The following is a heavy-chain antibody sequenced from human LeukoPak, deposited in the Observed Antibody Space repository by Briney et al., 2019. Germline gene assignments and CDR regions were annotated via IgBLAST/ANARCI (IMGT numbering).Heavy chain of an antibody. V-gene: IGHV3-21*01. J-gene: IGHJ4*02. D-gene: IGHD1-14*01. CDR2: ISSYSTYI. Sequence: TGRTLRLSCAASGFTFTSYSINWVRHAPGKGLECVSSISSYSTYIYYADSVKGRFTISRDNAKDSLYLQMNSLRAEDTAIYYCARLRFGTSNSFYFDSWGQGTLVTVSS. CDR3: ARLRFGTSNSFYFDS. CDR1: GFTFTSYS.